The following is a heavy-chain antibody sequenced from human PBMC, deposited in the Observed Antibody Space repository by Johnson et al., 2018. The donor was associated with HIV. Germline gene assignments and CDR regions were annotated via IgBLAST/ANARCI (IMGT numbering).Heavy chain of an antibody. CDR3: ARSTLWGYYYGGDAFDI. D-gene: IGHD3-22*01. CDR1: GFTFSDYY. Sequence: QVQLVESGGGLVKPGGSLRLSCAASGFTFSDYYMSWIRKAPGKGLEWVSYISRSGSTIYYADSVKGRFTISRDNAKNSLHLQMNSLRAEGPAVYYCARSTLWGYYYGGDAFDIWGQGTMVTVSS. J-gene: IGHJ3*02. CDR2: ISRSGSTI. V-gene: IGHV3-11*04.